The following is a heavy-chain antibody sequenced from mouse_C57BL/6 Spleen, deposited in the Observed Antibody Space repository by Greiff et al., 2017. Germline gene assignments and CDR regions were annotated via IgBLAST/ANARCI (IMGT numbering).Heavy chain of an antibody. CDR3: AQTGRFAY. J-gene: IGHJ3*01. Sequence: VQLKQSGAELVKPGASVKLSSTASGFNIKDYYMHWVKQRTEQGLEWIGRIDPEDGETKYAPKFQGKATITADTSSNTAYLQLSSLTSEDTAVYYCAQTGRFAYWGQGTLVTVSA. D-gene: IGHD4-1*01. CDR2: IDPEDGET. V-gene: IGHV14-2*01. CDR1: GFNIKDYY.